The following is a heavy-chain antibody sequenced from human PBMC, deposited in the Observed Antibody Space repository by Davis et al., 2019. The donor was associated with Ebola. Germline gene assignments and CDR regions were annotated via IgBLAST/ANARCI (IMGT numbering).Heavy chain of an antibody. CDR1: GFTFSSYS. CDR2: ISSSGSTI. CDR3: ARDLLNDIVVLVAATDI. J-gene: IGHJ3*02. D-gene: IGHD2-15*01. V-gene: IGHV3-48*04. Sequence: GESLKISCAASGFTFSSYSMNWVRQAPGKGLEWVSYISSSGSTIYYADSVKGRFTISRDNAKNSLYLQMNSLRAEDTAVYYCARDLLNDIVVLVAATDIWGQGTMVTVSS.